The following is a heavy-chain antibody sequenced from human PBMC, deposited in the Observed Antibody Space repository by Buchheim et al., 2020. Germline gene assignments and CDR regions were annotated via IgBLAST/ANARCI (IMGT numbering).Heavy chain of an antibody. CDR1: GFTLSDYY. J-gene: IGHJ4*02. CDR2: ISSSSSYT. CDR3: ARRKVGATTFLDY. V-gene: IGHV3-11*06. Sequence: QVRLVESGGGLVKPGGSLRPSCPASGFTLSDYYMSWTRQAPGKGLEWVSYISSSSSYTNYADSVKGRFTIYRDNAKTSLYLQMNSLRAEDTAVYYCARRKVGATTFLDYWGQGTL. D-gene: IGHD1-26*01.